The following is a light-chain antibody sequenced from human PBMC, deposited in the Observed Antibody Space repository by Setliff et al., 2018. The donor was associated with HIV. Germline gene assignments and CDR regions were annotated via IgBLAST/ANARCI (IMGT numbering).Light chain of an antibody. CDR2: WAS. V-gene: IGKV4-1*01. Sequence: DIVMTQSPGSLAVSLGERATINCKSSQTILSTPNNKNYLAWYQQRPGQPPKLLIYWASTRESGVPDRFSGSGSGTDFTLTISSLQAEDVAVYYCQQFYTSPPAFGQGTKVDIK. CDR1: QTILSTPNNKNY. CDR3: QQFYTSPPA. J-gene: IGKJ1*01.